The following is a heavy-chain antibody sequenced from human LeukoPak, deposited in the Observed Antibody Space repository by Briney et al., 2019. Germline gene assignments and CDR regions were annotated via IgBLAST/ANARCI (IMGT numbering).Heavy chain of an antibody. CDR3: ARYYDRSGYWSTPHFDY. CDR2: IQYSGTT. D-gene: IGHD3-22*01. Sequence: SEPLPLTCTVSGDSVNGTRLYWSWLRPRPGNGLQYIGYIQYSGTTNYYPSLKSRVTISVDTSTNQFSLKLSSVTAADTAVYYCARYYDRSGYWSTPHFDYWGQGTLVTVSS. J-gene: IGHJ4*02. V-gene: IGHV4-61*01. CDR1: GDSVNGTRLY.